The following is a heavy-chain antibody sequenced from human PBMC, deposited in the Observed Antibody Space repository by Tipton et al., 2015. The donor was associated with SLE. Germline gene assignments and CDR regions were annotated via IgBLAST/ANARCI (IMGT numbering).Heavy chain of an antibody. Sequence: TLSLTCTVSGGSISSDDYYWTWIRQHPGKGLEWIGHMSYSGSTYYNPSLKSRITISVDTSKNQFSLKLSSVTAADTAVYYCARGRGYFDYWGQGTLVTVSS. CDR1: GGSISSDDYY. J-gene: IGHJ4*02. CDR2: MSYSGST. CDR3: ARGRGYFDY. V-gene: IGHV4-31*03.